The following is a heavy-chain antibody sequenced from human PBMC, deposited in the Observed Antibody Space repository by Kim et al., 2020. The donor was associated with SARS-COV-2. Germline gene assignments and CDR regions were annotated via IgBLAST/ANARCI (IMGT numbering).Heavy chain of an antibody. Sequence: AQKLQGRVTMTTDTSTSTAYMELRSLRSDDTAVYYCAREDEAVNYYGMDVWGQGTTVTVSS. J-gene: IGHJ6*02. V-gene: IGHV1-18*01. CDR3: AREDEAVNYYGMDV.